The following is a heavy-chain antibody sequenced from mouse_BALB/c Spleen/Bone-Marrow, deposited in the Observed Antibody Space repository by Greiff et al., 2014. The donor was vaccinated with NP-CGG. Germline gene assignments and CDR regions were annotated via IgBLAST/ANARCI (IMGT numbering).Heavy chain of an antibody. CDR2: IWADGST. D-gene: IGHD2-3*01. CDR3: ARVYLWYFDV. Sequence: QVQLQQSGPGLVAPSQSLSITCTVSGFSLTSYGVHWVRQPPGKGLEWLGVIWADGSTNYNSAFMSRLTISKDNSKSQVFIKMNSLQTDGTAMYYCARVYLWYFDVWGAGTTVTVSS. J-gene: IGHJ1*01. V-gene: IGHV2-9*02. CDR1: GFSLTSYG.